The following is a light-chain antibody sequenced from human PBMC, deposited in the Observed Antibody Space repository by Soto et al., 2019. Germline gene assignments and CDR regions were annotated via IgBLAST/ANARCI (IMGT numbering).Light chain of an antibody. CDR2: GAS. Sequence: EIVLTQSPGTLSLSPGERATLSCRASQTVLNNYLTWYQQKPGQAPRRLIFGASIRATGIPDRFSGSGSGTDFTLTISRLEPEDFAVYYCQQYGSSPTTFGQGPKVDIK. CDR3: QQYGSSPTT. J-gene: IGKJ1*01. V-gene: IGKV3-20*01. CDR1: QTVLNNY.